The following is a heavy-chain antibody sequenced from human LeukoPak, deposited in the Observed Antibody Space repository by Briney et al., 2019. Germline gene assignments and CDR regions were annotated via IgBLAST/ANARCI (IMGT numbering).Heavy chain of an antibody. D-gene: IGHD5-24*01. CDR1: GFTFSSYW. J-gene: IGHJ6*03. V-gene: IGHV3-74*01. CDR2: INSDGSST. Sequence: PGGSLRLSCAASGFTFSSYWMHWVRQAPGKGLVWVSRINSDGSSTSYADSVKGRFTISRDNAKNSLYLQMNSLRAEDTAVYYCARERVTVEIYYYYYMDVWGKGTTVTISS. CDR3: ARERVTVEIYYYYYMDV.